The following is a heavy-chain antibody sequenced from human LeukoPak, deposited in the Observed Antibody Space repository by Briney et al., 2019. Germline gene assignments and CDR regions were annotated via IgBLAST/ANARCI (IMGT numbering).Heavy chain of an antibody. CDR1: GFTFSSYW. Sequence: PGGSLRLSCAASGFTFSSYWMSWVRQAPGKGLEWVANIKQDGSEKYYVDSVKGRFTISRDNAKNSLYLQMNSLRAEDTAVYYCARDPTSGWYAPRPYYFDYWGQGTRVTVSS. J-gene: IGHJ4*02. CDR2: IKQDGSEK. D-gene: IGHD6-19*01. V-gene: IGHV3-7*01. CDR3: ARDPTSGWYAPRPYYFDY.